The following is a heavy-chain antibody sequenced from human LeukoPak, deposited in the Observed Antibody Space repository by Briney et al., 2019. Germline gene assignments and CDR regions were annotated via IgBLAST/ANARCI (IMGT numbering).Heavy chain of an antibody. CDR1: GGTFSSYA. J-gene: IGHJ6*02. CDR3: ARDDRGIAAAGTYYYYGMDV. V-gene: IGHV1-69*04. CDR2: IIPILGIA. Sequence: ASVKVSCKASGGTFSSYAISWVRQAPGQGLEWMGRIIPILGIANYAQKFQGRVTITADKSTSIAYMELSSLGSEDTAVYYCARDDRGIAAAGTYYYYGMDVWGQGTTVTVSS. D-gene: IGHD6-13*01.